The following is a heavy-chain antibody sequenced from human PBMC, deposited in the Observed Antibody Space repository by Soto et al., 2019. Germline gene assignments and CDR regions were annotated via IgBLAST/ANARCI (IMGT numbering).Heavy chain of an antibody. CDR3: VHLYYYDTSGYYRYFDY. CDR1: GFSIRNSGEG. D-gene: IGHD3-22*01. CDR2: IYWDDDK. Sequence: SGPTLVNPTQTLTLTCTFSGFSIRNSGEGVGWFRQPPGKALEWLALIYWDDDKFYSPSLKSRLTITKDTSKNQVVLTMTNMDPVDTATYYCVHLYYYDTSGYYRYFDYWGQGTLVTVSS. V-gene: IGHV2-5*02. J-gene: IGHJ4*02.